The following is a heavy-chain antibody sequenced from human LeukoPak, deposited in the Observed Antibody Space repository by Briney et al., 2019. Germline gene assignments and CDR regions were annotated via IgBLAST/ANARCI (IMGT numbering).Heavy chain of an antibody. D-gene: IGHD3-10*01. CDR1: GFTFSSYC. V-gene: IGHV3-7*04. CDR2: IKEDGSEN. CDR3: AKASGTSQYSVMDV. J-gene: IGHJ6*02. Sequence: PGGSLRLSCAASGFTFSSYCMNWVRQAPGKGLEWVANIKEDGSENYYLESVKGRFTTSRDNAKNSLYLQMNSLRAEDTAVYYCAKASGTSQYSVMDVWGQGTTVTVSS.